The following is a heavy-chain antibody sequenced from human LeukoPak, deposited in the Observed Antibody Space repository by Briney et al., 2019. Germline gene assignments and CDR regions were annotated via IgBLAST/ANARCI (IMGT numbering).Heavy chain of an antibody. J-gene: IGHJ3*02. CDR1: GFTFSSYE. D-gene: IGHD2-15*01. V-gene: IGHV3-48*03. CDR3: ASPSDCSGGSCYWRALDI. CDR2: ISSSGSTI. Sequence: PGGSLRLSCAASGFTFSSYEMNWVRQAPGKGLEWVSYISSSGSTIYYADSVKGRFTISRDNAKNSLYLQMNSLRAEDTAVYYCASPSDCSGGSCYWRALDIWGQGTMVTVSS.